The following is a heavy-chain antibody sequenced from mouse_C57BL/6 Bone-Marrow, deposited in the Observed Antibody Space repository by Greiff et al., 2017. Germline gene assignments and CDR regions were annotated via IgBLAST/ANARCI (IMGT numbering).Heavy chain of an antibody. J-gene: IGHJ4*01. CDR1: GYTFTSYW. Sequence: QVQLKQPGAELVRPGTSVKLSCKASGYTFTSYWMHWVKQRPGQGLEWIGVIDPSDSYTNYNQKFKGKATLTVDTSSSTAYMQLSSLTSEDSAVYYCARDDGYYHYAMDYWGQGTSVTVSS. V-gene: IGHV1-59*01. CDR2: IDPSDSYT. CDR3: ARDDGYYHYAMDY. D-gene: IGHD2-3*01.